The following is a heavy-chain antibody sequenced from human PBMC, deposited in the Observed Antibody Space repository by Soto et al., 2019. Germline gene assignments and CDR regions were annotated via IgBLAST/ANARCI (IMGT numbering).Heavy chain of an antibody. CDR3: ARDQYDFRSGSYYYAMEV. D-gene: IGHD3-3*01. CDR2: INHTGGT. V-gene: IGHV4-34*10. CDR1: GGSVNGYY. J-gene: IGHJ6*02. Sequence: SETLSLTCAVYGGSVNGYYWNWIRQPPGKGLEWIGEINHTGGTHYNPSLKSRVTMSVDTSKNQFSLRLSSVTAADTAVYYCARDQYDFRSGSYYYAMEVWGQGTKVTVSS.